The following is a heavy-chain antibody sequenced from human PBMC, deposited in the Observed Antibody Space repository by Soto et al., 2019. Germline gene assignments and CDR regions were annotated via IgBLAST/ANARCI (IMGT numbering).Heavy chain of an antibody. J-gene: IGHJ4*02. CDR3: ARQIYDSDTGPNFQYYFDS. CDR2: IDPSDSQT. V-gene: IGHV5-10-1*01. D-gene: IGHD3-22*01. CDR1: GYSFAGYW. Sequence: GESLKISCKGSGYSFAGYWITWVRQKPGKGLEWMGRIDPSDSQTYYSPSFRGHVTISVTKSITTVFLQWSSLRASDTAMYYCARQIYDSDTGPNFQYYFDSWGQGTLGTAPQ.